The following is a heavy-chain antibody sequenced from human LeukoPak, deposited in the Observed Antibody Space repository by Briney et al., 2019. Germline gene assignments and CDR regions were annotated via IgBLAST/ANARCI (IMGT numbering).Heavy chain of an antibody. CDR3: ARGSGSYAVSDY. V-gene: IGHV3-30*03. CDR1: GFTFSSYG. Sequence: GGSLRLSCAAYGFTFSSYGMHWVRQAPGKGLEWVAVISYDGSNKYYADSVKGRFTISRDNSKNTLYLQMNSLRAEDTAVYYCARGSGSYAVSDYWGQGTLVTVSS. J-gene: IGHJ4*02. D-gene: IGHD1-26*01. CDR2: ISYDGSNK.